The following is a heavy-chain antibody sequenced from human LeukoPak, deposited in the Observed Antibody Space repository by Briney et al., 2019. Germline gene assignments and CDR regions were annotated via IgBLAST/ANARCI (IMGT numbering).Heavy chain of an antibody. V-gene: IGHV4-61*01. CDR3: ARDHFGSLDS. CDR2: DYCSGNT. CDR1: GFSVTTDSYC. J-gene: IGHJ4*02. Sequence: XXTLSLTCTVSGFSVTTDSYCWGWIRQPPGKGLEWIGYDYCSGNTNYDPSLKRRVTISVDTSKNQFSLTLTSVTAADTAGYFCARDHFGSLDSWGQGILVTVSS. D-gene: IGHD3-10*01.